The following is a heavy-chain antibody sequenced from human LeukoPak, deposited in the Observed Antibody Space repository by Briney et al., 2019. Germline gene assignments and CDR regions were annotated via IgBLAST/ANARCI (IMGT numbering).Heavy chain of an antibody. D-gene: IGHD1-26*01. CDR3: ASRVGALEY. V-gene: IGHV3-48*01. CDR2: ISSSSSTI. J-gene: IGHJ4*02. CDR1: GFTFSDYR. Sequence: GGSLRLSCAASGFTFSDYRMNWVRQAPGKGLEWVSYISSSSSTIFYAASEKGRFTISRDNAKNSLYLQMDSLRAEDTAVYYCASRVGALEYWGQGTLVTVSS.